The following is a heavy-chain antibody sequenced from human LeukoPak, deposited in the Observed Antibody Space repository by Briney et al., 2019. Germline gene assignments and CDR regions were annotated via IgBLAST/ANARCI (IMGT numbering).Heavy chain of an antibody. CDR1: GGSIRSHY. V-gene: IGHV4-59*11. CDR2: IYYSGST. J-gene: IGHJ4*02. D-gene: IGHD3-22*01. Sequence: KPWETLSLTCTVSGGSIRSHYWSWIRQPPGKGLEWFGYIYYSGSTNYNPSLKSRVTISVDTSKNQFSLKLSSVTAADTAVYYCARDRGGYDSSGYYGYFDYWGQGALVTVSS. CDR3: ARDRGGYDSSGYYGYFDY.